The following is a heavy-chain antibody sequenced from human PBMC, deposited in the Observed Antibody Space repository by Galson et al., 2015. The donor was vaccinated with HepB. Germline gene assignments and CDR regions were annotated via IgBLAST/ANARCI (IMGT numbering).Heavy chain of an antibody. Sequence: CAISGDSVSSTSAAWNWIRQSPSRGLEWLGRIYYRSKWNYDYTVSVRSRITINPDTSRNQFSLQLNSVTPNDTATYYCARQLAYCIGTSCQIYFDYWGQGTLITVSS. CDR2: IYYRSKWNY. CDR1: GDSVSSTSAA. CDR3: ARQLAYCIGTSCQIYFDY. D-gene: IGHD2-2*01. V-gene: IGHV6-1*01. J-gene: IGHJ4*02.